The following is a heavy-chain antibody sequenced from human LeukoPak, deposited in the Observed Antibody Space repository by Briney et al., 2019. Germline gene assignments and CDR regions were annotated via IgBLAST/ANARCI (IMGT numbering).Heavy chain of an antibody. J-gene: IGHJ4*02. Sequence: GGSLRLSCVASGFTFSTYGIHWVRQAPGKGLEWVAFIRYDGSKKYYSESVKGRFTISRDNSKNTLYLQMHSLRAEDTAVYYCAGDIIENGDLDYLDSWGQGTLVTVSS. D-gene: IGHD4-17*01. CDR3: AGDIIENGDLDYLDS. CDR1: GFTFSTYG. V-gene: IGHV3-30*02. CDR2: IRYDGSKK.